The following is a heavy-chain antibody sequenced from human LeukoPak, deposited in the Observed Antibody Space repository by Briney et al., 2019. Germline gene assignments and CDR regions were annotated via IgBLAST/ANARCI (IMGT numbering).Heavy chain of an antibody. CDR1: GYTFTGYY. CDR3: ARDPVVVITYYYYGMDV. Sequence: ASVKVSCKASGYTFTGYYMHWVRQAPGQGLEWMGWINPNSGGTNYAQKFQGRVTMTRDTSISTAYVELSRLRSDDTAVYYCARDPVVVITYYYYGMDVWGQGTTVTVSS. CDR2: INPNSGGT. D-gene: IGHD3-22*01. V-gene: IGHV1-2*02. J-gene: IGHJ6*02.